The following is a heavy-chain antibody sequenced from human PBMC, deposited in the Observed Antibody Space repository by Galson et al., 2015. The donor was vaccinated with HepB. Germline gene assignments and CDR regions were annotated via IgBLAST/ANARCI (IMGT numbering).Heavy chain of an antibody. D-gene: IGHD4-17*01. CDR2: IRYDGSNK. Sequence: SLRLSCAASGFTFSSYGMHWVRRAPGKGLEWVAFIRYDGSNKYYADSVKGRFTISRDNSKNTLYLQMNSLRAEDTAVYYCAKGLTTVKNENAFDIWGQGTMVTVSS. CDR1: GFTFSSYG. CDR3: AKGLTTVKNENAFDI. V-gene: IGHV3-30*02. J-gene: IGHJ3*02.